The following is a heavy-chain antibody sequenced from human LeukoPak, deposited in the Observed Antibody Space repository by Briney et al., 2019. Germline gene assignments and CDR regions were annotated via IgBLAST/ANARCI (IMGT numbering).Heavy chain of an antibody. CDR2: ISYDGSNK. D-gene: IGHD2-2*02. CDR3: ARDSSTSCYSRLSCPDY. Sequence: HPGRSLRLSCAASGFTFSSYGMHWVRQAPGKGLEWVAVISYDGSNKYYADSVKGRFTFSRDNSKNTLYLQMNSLRAEDTAVYYCARDSSTSCYSRLSCPDYWGQGTLVTVSS. J-gene: IGHJ4*02. V-gene: IGHV3-30*03. CDR1: GFTFSSYG.